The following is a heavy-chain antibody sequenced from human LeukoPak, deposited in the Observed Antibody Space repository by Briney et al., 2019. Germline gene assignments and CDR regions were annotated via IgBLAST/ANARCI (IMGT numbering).Heavy chain of an antibody. CDR3: AKDLGNWKYLIDY. V-gene: IGHV3-23*01. Sequence: GGSLRLSCAASGFTFSSYAMSWVRQAPGKGLEGVSDISGSGGSTNYADSVKGRFTISRDNSRNTLYLQMNSLRAEDTAVYHCAKDLGNWKYLIDYWGQGPLVTVSS. CDR1: GFTFSSYA. J-gene: IGHJ4*02. D-gene: IGHD1-7*01. CDR2: ISGSGGST.